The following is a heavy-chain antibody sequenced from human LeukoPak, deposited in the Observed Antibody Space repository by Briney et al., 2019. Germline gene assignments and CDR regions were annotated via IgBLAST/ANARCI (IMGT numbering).Heavy chain of an antibody. CDR1: GGSFSGYY. V-gene: IGHV4-34*01. D-gene: IGHD5-12*01. CDR2: INHSGST. CDR3: ARLTWITDY. Sequence: SETLSLTCAVYGGSFSGYYWSWIRQPPGKGLEWIGEINHSGSTNYNPSLKSRVTISLDTSKNQFSLTVSSVTAADTAVYYCARLTWITDYWGQGTLVTVSS. J-gene: IGHJ4*02.